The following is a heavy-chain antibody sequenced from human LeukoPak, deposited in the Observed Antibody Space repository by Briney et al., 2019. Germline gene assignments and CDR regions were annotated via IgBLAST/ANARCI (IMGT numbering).Heavy chain of an antibody. J-gene: IGHJ4*02. CDR3: ARAPYSSSWYYFDY. CDR1: GFTFSSYA. V-gene: IGHV3-64*01. Sequence: GGSLRLSCAASGFTFSSYAMPWVRQAPGKGLEYVSAISSNGGSTYYANSVKGRFTISRDNSKNTLYLQMGSLRAEDVAVYYCARAPYSSSWYYFDYWGQGTLVTVSS. D-gene: IGHD6-13*01. CDR2: ISSNGGST.